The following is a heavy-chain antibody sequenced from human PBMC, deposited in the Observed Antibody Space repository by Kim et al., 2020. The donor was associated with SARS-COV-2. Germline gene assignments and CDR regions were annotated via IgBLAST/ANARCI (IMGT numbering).Heavy chain of an antibody. CDR2: IYYSGST. CDR1: GGSISSYY. CDR3: ARTQTGYSSSWPLDYYYYYGMDV. Sequence: SETLSLTCTVSGGSISSYYWSWIRQPPGKGLEWIGYIYYSGSTNYNPSLKSRVTISVDTSKNQFSLKLSSVTAADTAVYYCARTQTGYSSSWPLDYYYYYGMDVWGHGTTVTVSS. V-gene: IGHV4-59*08. D-gene: IGHD6-13*01. J-gene: IGHJ6*02.